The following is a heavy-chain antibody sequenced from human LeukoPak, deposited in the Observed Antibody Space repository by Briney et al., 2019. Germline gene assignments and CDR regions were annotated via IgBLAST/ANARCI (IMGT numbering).Heavy chain of an antibody. CDR1: GYTFTSYG. CDR2: ISAYNGNT. D-gene: IGHD4/OR15-4a*01. Sequence: GASVKVSCKASGYTFTSYGISWVRQAPGQGLEWMGWISAYNGNTNYAQKLQGKVTMTTDTSTSTACMELRSLRSDGTAVYYCARSAPYGDDAFDIWGQGTMVTVSS. V-gene: IGHV1-18*01. CDR3: ARSAPYGDDAFDI. J-gene: IGHJ3*02.